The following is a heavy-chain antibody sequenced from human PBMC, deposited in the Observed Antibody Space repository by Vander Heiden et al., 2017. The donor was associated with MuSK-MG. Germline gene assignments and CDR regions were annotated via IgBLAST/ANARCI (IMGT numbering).Heavy chain of an antibody. J-gene: IGHJ4*02. CDR2: IIPIFGTA. CDR1: GGTFSSYA. Sequence: QVQLVQSGAEVKKPGSSVKVSCKASGGTFSSYAISWVRQAPGQGLEWMGGIIPIFGTANYAQKFQGRVTITADESTSTAYMELSSLRSEDTAVYYCARGPVEYSSSSRWSYFDYWGQGTLVTVSS. CDR3: ARGPVEYSSSSRWSYFDY. D-gene: IGHD6-6*01. V-gene: IGHV1-69*01.